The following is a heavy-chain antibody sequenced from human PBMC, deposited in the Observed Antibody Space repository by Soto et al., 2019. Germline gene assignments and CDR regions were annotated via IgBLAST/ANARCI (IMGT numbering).Heavy chain of an antibody. D-gene: IGHD6-19*01. J-gene: IGHJ5*02. CDR2: IYYSGST. CDR1: GGSINSSSYF. CDR3: ARHYSSGSRNWFDP. Sequence: NPSETLSLTCSVSGGSINSSSYFWGWVRQPPGKGLEWIGSIYYSGSTYCNPSLRSRVTISVDTSKNQSSLKLSSVTTADTAVFYCARHYSSGSRNWFDPWGQGTLVTSPQ. V-gene: IGHV4-39*01.